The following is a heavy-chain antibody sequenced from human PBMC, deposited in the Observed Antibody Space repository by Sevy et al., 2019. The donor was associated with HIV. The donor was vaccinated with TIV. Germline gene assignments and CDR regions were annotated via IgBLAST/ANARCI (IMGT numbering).Heavy chain of an antibody. CDR2: ITDSSNYI. CDR3: ARDRRTLNYYGSSGYNYYFDY. Sequence: GGSLRLSCAASGFTFSTYNMNWVRQAPGKGLEWVSSITDSSNYIYHADSVKGRFTIPRDNAKNSLYLQMNGLRAEDTAVYFCARDRRTLNYYGSSGYNYYFDYWGQGTLVTVSS. D-gene: IGHD3-22*01. J-gene: IGHJ4*02. V-gene: IGHV3-21*01. CDR1: GFTFSTYN.